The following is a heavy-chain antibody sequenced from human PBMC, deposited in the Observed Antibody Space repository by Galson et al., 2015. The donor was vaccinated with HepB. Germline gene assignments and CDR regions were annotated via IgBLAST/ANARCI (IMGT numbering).Heavy chain of an antibody. D-gene: IGHD3-16*02. Sequence: SETLSLTCAVYGGSFSGYYWSWIRQPPGKGLEWIGEINHSGSTNYNPSLKSRVTISVDTSKNQFSLKLSSVTAADTAVYYCARGRFRAFGGVTVKKNYYYGMDVWGQGTTVTVSS. CDR2: INHSGST. V-gene: IGHV4-34*01. J-gene: IGHJ6*02. CDR3: ARGRFRAFGGVTVKKNYYYGMDV. CDR1: GGSFSGYY.